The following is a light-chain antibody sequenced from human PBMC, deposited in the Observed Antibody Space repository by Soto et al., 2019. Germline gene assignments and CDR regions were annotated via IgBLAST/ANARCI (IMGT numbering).Light chain of an antibody. CDR2: KAS. CDR3: QPYNSYPYT. Sequence: DIQMTQSPSTLSASVGDRVSITCRASQSMSSWLAWYQQKPGNAPKVLIYKASSLESGVPSRFSGSGSGTEFTLTISSLQPDDLATYYCQPYNSYPYTFGQGTKLEIK. V-gene: IGKV1-5*03. CDR1: QSMSSW. J-gene: IGKJ2*01.